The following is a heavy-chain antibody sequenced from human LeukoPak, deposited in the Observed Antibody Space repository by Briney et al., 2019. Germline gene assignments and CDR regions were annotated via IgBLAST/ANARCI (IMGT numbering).Heavy chain of an antibody. J-gene: IGHJ4*02. CDR2: IKQDGSEK. Sequence: GGSLRLSCADSGFTFSSYWMSWVRQAPGKGLEWVANIKQDGSEKYYVDSVKGRFTISRDNAKNSLYLQMNSLRAEDTAVYYCARVRRYCSGGSCYYNDYWGQGTLVTVSS. D-gene: IGHD2-15*01. V-gene: IGHV3-7*01. CDR3: ARVRRYCSGGSCYYNDY. CDR1: GFTFSSYW.